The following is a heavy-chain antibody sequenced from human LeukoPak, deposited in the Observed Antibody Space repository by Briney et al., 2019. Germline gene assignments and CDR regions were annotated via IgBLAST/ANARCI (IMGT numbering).Heavy chain of an antibody. J-gene: IGHJ4*02. V-gene: IGHV4-38-2*01. D-gene: IGHD4-17*01. Sequence: PSETLSLTCAVSGYSISSGYYWAWFRQPPGKGLEWIGTIYHTGSTWYNPSLRSRVTISVDTSKNQFSLKLSSVTAADTAVYYSARHNVPQTTMNDYRGQGTLVTVSS. CDR1: GYSISSGYY. CDR3: ARHNVPQTTMNDY. CDR2: IYHTGST.